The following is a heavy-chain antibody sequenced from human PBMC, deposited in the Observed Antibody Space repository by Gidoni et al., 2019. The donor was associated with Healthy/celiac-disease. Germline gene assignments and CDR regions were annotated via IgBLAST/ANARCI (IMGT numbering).Heavy chain of an antibody. Sequence: QVQLQESGPGLVKPSQTLSLTCTVSGGSISSGGYYWSWIRHHPGKGLEWIGYIYYSGSTYYNPSLKSRVTISVDTSKNQFSLKLSSVTAADTAVYYCARDADYYYDSSGYYFPFDYWGQGTLVTVSS. J-gene: IGHJ4*02. D-gene: IGHD3-22*01. CDR1: GGSISSGGYY. V-gene: IGHV4-31*03. CDR2: IYYSGST. CDR3: ARDADYYYDSSGYYFPFDY.